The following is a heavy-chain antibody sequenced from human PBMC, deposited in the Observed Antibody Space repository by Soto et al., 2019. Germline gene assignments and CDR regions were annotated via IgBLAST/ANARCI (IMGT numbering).Heavy chain of an antibody. Sequence: SETLYRTCAVSGGSVSSDNWWIWVRQPPGKGLEWIGEVYHSGSTNYNPSLKSRLTKSLDKSNNQFSLKLSSVTAADTAVYYCARMSMTTRLSFDPWGQGSLVTVSS. CDR3: ARMSMTTRLSFDP. J-gene: IGHJ5*02. D-gene: IGHD4-17*01. CDR1: GGSVSSDNW. CDR2: VYHSGST. V-gene: IGHV4-4*02.